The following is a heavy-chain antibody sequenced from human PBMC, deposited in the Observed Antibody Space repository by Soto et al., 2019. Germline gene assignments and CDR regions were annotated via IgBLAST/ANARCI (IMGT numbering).Heavy chain of an antibody. CDR3: ARNMVDGYNYQFLANWFDP. V-gene: IGHV1-69*06. CDR1: GGTFSSYA. J-gene: IGHJ5*02. CDR2: IIPIFGTA. Sequence: QVQLVQSGAEVKKPGSSVKVSCKASGGTFSSYAISWVRQAPGQGLEWMGGIIPIFGTANYAQKFQGRVTITADKSTSTAYMELSSLRSEDTAVYYCARNMVDGYNYQFLANWFDPWGQGTLVTVSS. D-gene: IGHD5-12*01.